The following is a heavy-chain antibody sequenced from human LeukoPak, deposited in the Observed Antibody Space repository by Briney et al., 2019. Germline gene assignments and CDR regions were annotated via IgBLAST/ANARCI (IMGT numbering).Heavy chain of an antibody. D-gene: IGHD3-10*01. CDR3: TKNAGRGRPSDL. J-gene: IGHJ5*02. CDR2: IYYTGIS. CDR1: GASISASY. V-gene: IGHV4-59*03. Sequence: PSETLSLTCTVSGASISASYWSWIRQSPGKGLKWIGYIYYTGISKYNPSLTSRVTISLDTTKNEVSLRLPSVTAADTAVYYCTKNAGRGRPSDLWGQGTLVTVSS.